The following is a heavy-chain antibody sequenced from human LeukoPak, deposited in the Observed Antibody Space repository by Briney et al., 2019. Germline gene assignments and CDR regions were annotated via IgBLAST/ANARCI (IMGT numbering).Heavy chain of an antibody. Sequence: SETLSLTCAVYGGSFSGYYWSWIRQPPGKGLEWIGEINHSGSTNYNPSLKSRVTISVDTSKNQFSLKLSSVTAADTAVYYCARDVVCSGGSCYSYYYYYMDVWGKGTTVTISS. CDR1: GGSFSGYY. CDR2: INHSGST. J-gene: IGHJ6*03. CDR3: ARDVVCSGGSCYSYYYYYMDV. D-gene: IGHD2-15*01. V-gene: IGHV4-34*01.